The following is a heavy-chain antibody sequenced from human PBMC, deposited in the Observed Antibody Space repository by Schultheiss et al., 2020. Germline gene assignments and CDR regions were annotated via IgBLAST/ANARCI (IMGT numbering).Heavy chain of an antibody. V-gene: IGHV4-38-2*02. CDR1: GYSISSGYY. CDR3: ARDRFYYDSSGYYYGRGPTRRNYFDY. Sequence: SATLSLTCAVSGYSISSGYYWGWIRQPPGKGLEWIGSIYHSGSTYYNPSLKSRVTISVDTSKNQFSLKLSSVTAADTAVYYCARDRFYYDSSGYYYGRGPTRRNYFDYWGQGTLVTVSS. D-gene: IGHD3-22*01. J-gene: IGHJ4*02. CDR2: IYHSGST.